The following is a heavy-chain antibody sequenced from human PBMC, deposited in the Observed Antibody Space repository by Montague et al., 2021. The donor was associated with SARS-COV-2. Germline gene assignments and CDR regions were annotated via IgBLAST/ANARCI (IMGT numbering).Heavy chain of an antibody. CDR1: GGSIHSYY. V-gene: IGHV4-59*01. CDR2: VYTTGST. J-gene: IGHJ6*02. CDR3: ARAQSICFIAYCYNDFDV. Sequence: SETLSLTCEVSGGSIHSYYWSWIRQPPGKGLEWIGYVYTTGSTKHNPSLKTRVTLSLDTPKNHFSLKLISVTAADTAVYYCARAQSICFIAYCYNDFDVWGLGTMVIVSS. D-gene: IGHD3-3*01.